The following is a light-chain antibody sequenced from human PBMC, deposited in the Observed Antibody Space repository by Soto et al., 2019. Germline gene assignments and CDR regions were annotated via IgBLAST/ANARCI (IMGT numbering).Light chain of an antibody. V-gene: IGKV1-33*01. CDR2: DAS. J-gene: IGKJ5*01. Sequence: DIQMTQSPSSLTASVGDSVTITCQASQDITNYLNWYQQKPGKAPKLLIYDASNLEPGVPSRFSGRGSGTDFTFSISSLQPEDIATDYCQQYYDIPPTFGQGTRLDIK. CDR1: QDITNY. CDR3: QQYYDIPPT.